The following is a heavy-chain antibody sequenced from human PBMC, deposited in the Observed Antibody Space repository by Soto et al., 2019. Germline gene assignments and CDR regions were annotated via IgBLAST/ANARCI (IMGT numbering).Heavy chain of an antibody. D-gene: IGHD2-21*01. CDR2: IYYSGST. CDR3: ARGNVVAIDY. CDR1: GGSVSTYY. J-gene: IGHJ4*02. Sequence: SETLSLTCTVSGGSVSTYYWSWIRQPPGKGLEWIAYIYYSGSTSYNPSLKSRVTISLDTSKNQFSLKLSSVTAADTAVYYCARGNVVAIDYWGQGTLVTVSS. V-gene: IGHV4-59*02.